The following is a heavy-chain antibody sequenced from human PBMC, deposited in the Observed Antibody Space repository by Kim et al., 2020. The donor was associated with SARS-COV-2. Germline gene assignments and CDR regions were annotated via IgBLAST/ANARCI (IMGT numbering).Heavy chain of an antibody. CDR2: IYYSGST. CDR1: GGSISSGGYY. Sequence: SETLSLTCTVSGGSISSGGYYWSWIRQHPGKGLEWIGYIYYSGSTYYNPSLKSRVTISVDTSKNQFSLKLSSVTAADTAVYYCARVGESTDCSSTSCYSPLLRDWGQGTLVTVSS. J-gene: IGHJ4*02. CDR3: ARVGESTDCSSTSCYSPLLRD. V-gene: IGHV4-31*03. D-gene: IGHD2-2*02.